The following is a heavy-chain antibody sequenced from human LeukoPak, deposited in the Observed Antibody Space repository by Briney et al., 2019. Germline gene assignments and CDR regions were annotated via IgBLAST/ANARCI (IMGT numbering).Heavy chain of an antibody. J-gene: IGHJ4*02. Sequence: ASVKVSCKASGYTFIGHYMHWVRQAPGQGLEWMGWINPNSGGTKYAQKFQGRVTMTRDMSTSTVYMELSSLRSEDTAVYYCARVQRDGYKSGGFDYWGQGTLVTVSS. CDR2: INPNSGGT. CDR1: GYTFIGHY. D-gene: IGHD5-24*01. V-gene: IGHV1-2*02. CDR3: ARVQRDGYKSGGFDY.